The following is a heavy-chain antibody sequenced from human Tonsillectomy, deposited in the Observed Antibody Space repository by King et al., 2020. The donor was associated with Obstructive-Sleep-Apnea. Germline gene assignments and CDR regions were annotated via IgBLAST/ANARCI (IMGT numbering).Heavy chain of an antibody. Sequence: VQLVESGGGLVQPGGSLRLSCAASGFSFSNYAMNWIRQAPGKGLEWVSGIGGSGDSTSYAGSVKGRFTISRDNSKNTLFLQTNSLRTDDTAVYYCVKRFFISGTFYTPFDFWGQGTLVTVSS. CDR1: GFSFSNYA. V-gene: IGHV3-23*04. CDR3: VKRFFISGTFYTPFDF. CDR2: IGGSGDST. D-gene: IGHD3-10*01. J-gene: IGHJ4*02.